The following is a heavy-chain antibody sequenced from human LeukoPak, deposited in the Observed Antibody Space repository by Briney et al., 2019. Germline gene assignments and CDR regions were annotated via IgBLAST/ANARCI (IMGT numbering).Heavy chain of an antibody. CDR3: TSAYCGGDCYSPLDY. CDR2: IRNKAYGGTT. D-gene: IGHD2-21*02. V-gene: IGHV3-49*03. CDR1: GFTVGDYA. J-gene: IGHJ4*02. Sequence: GGSLRLSCTASGFTVGDYAMSWNRQAPGKGLEWVGFIRNKAYGGTTEYAASVKGRFTISRDDSKSIAYLQMNSLKTEDTAVYYCTSAYCGGDCYSPLDYWGQGTLVTVSS.